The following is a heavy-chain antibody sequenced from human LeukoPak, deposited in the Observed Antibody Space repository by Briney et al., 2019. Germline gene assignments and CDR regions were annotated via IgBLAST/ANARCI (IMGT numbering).Heavy chain of an antibody. Sequence: PSETLSFTCTVSGGSISSYYWSWIRQPPGKGLEWIGYIYYSGSTNYNPSLKSRVTISVDTSKNQFSLKLSSVTAAYTAVYYCARDSGGSYSDAFDISGQGTMVTVSS. CDR2: IYYSGST. J-gene: IGHJ3*02. CDR1: GGSISSYY. V-gene: IGHV4-59*01. CDR3: ARDSGGSYSDAFDI. D-gene: IGHD1-26*01.